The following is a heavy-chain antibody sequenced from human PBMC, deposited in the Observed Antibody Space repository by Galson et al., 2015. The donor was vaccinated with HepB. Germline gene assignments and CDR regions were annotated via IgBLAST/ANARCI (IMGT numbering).Heavy chain of an antibody. CDR3: AGDGGGSVVPAATFDY. J-gene: IGHJ4*02. CDR2: ISSSSSTI. V-gene: IGHV3-48*02. D-gene: IGHD2-2*01. Sequence: LRLSCAASGFTFSSSSMNWVRQAPGKGLEWVSYISSSSSTIYYADSVKGRFTISRDNAKNSLYLQMNSLRDEDTAVYYCAGDGGGSVVPAATFDYWGQGTLVTVSS. CDR1: GFTFSSSS.